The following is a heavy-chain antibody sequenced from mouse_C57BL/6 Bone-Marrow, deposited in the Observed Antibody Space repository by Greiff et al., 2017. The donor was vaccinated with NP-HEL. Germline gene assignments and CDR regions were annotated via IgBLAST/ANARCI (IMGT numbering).Heavy chain of an antibody. J-gene: IGHJ3*01. D-gene: IGHD2-4*01. CDR3: ARGDYYEYDRFAY. CDR2: ILPGSGST. V-gene: IGHV1-9*01. Sequence: QVQLQQSGAELMKPGASVKLSCKAPGYTFTGYWIEWVKQRPGHGLEWIGEILPGSGSTNSNEKFKGKATFTADTSSNTAYMQLSSLTTEDSDSYYCARGDYYEYDRFAYWGQGTLVTVSA. CDR1: GYTFTGYW.